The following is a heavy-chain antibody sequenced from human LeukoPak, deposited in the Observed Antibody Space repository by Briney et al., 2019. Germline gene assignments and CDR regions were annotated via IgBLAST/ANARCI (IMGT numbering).Heavy chain of an antibody. Sequence: ASVKVSCKASGYTFTSFDIYWVRQATGQGREWMGWINPNSGDTGYAQNFQGRLTMTRNASITTVYMEMSSLRSDDTAVYYCARGDYAGNPYYFDYWGQGTLVTVSS. J-gene: IGHJ4*02. D-gene: IGHD4-23*01. CDR2: INPNSGDT. CDR3: ARGDYAGNPYYFDY. CDR1: GYTFTSFD. V-gene: IGHV1-8*01.